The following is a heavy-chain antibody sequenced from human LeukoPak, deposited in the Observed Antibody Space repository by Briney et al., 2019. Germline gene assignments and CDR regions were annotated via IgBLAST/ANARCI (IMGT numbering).Heavy chain of an antibody. CDR2: INHSGST. V-gene: IGHV4-34*01. D-gene: IGHD3/OR15-3a*01. Sequence: GSLRLSCAASGFTFSGYSINWIRQPPGKGLEWIGEINHSGSTNYDPSLKSRVTISVDTSKNQFSLKLSSVTAADTAVYYCARGHGLGRYWGQGTLVTVSS. CDR1: GFTFSGYS. J-gene: IGHJ4*02. CDR3: ARGHGLGRY.